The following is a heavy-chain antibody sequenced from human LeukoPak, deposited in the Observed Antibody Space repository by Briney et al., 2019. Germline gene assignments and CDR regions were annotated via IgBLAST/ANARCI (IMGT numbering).Heavy chain of an antibody. J-gene: IGHJ6*03. CDR3: ARGGSSWYSYYYYMDV. CDR2: IIPIFGTA. D-gene: IGHD6-13*01. Sequence: ASVKVSFKASGGTFSSYAISWVRQAPGQGLEWMGGIIPIFGTANYAQKFQGRVTITTDESTSTAYMELSSLRSEDTAVYYCARGGSSWYSYYYYMDVWGKGTTVTVSS. CDR1: GGTFSSYA. V-gene: IGHV1-69*05.